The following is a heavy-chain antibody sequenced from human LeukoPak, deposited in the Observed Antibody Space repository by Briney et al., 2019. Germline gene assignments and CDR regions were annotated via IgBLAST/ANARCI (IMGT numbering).Heavy chain of an antibody. CDR2: INPKSGGA. V-gene: IGHV1-2*02. D-gene: IGHD3-9*01. CDR1: GYTFTAYN. CDR3: AIEYILTDYYGDY. J-gene: IGHJ4*02. Sequence: ASVKVSCKASGYTFTAYNIYWVRQAPGQGREWMGWINPKSGGANYTQKFRSRVTTTSDTTISTAYMEQRRPRAADTPVYYCAIEYILTDYYGDYWGQGTLVTVSS.